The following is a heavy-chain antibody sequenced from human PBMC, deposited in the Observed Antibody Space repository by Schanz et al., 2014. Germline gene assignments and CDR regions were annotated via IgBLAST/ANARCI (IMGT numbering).Heavy chain of an antibody. Sequence: DVQLLESGGGLGQPGGSLRLSCAASGFTFSSYAMTWVRQAPGKGLEWVSSISHSGGSKYYADSVKGRFTISRDNSENTLYLQMNSLSADDAAVFYCAKGMRYCSGGTCYDYYYYGLDVWGQGTTVTVSS. CDR1: GFTFSSYA. J-gene: IGHJ6*02. CDR3: AKGMRYCSGGTCYDYYYYGLDV. CDR2: ISHSGGSK. V-gene: IGHV3-23*01. D-gene: IGHD2-15*01.